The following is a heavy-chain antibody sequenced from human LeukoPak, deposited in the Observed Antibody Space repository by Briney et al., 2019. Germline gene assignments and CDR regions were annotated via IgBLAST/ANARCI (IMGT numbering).Heavy chain of an antibody. J-gene: IGHJ4*02. D-gene: IGHD3-22*01. Sequence: ASVKVSCKASGYTFTSYDINWVRQATGQGLEWMGWMNPNSGNTGYAQKFQGRVTMTRNTYISTAYMELSSLRSEDTAVYYCARAPMIVVVSAFDYWGQGTLVTVSS. CDR1: GYTFTSYD. CDR2: MNPNSGNT. V-gene: IGHV1-8*01. CDR3: ARAPMIVVVSAFDY.